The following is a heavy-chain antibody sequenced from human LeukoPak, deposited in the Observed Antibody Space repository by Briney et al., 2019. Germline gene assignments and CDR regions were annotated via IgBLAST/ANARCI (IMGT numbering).Heavy chain of an antibody. CDR1: GFTFSSSW. D-gene: IGHD3-16*01. CDR3: AKDPRRMARLITFGGGRPYYFDY. Sequence: PGGSLRLSCVASGFTFSSSWMTWVRQAPGKGLEWVASIREDGSEKTSVDSVKGRFTISRDNAKNSLYLQMDSLRAEDTAVYYCAKDPRRMARLITFGGGRPYYFDYWGQGTLVTVSS. J-gene: IGHJ4*02. CDR2: IREDGSEK. V-gene: IGHV3-7*01.